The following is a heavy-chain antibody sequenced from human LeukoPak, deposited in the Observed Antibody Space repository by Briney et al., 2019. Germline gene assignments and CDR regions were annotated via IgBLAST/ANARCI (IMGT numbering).Heavy chain of an antibody. J-gene: IGHJ4*02. CDR1: GFTFSSYA. CDR2: ISYDGSNK. D-gene: IGHD2-8*01. CDR3: ARALIGYYFDY. Sequence: GGSLRLSCAASGFTFSSYAMSWVRQAPGKGLEWVAVISYDGSNKYYADSVKGRFTISRDNSKNTLYLQMNRLRAEDTALYYCARALIGYYFDYWGQGTLVTVSS. V-gene: IGHV3-30*03.